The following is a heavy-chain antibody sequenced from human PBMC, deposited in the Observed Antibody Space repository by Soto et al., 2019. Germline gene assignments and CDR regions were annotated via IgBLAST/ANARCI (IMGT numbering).Heavy chain of an antibody. V-gene: IGHV3-15*01. CDR3: TTDGLVRYDFWSGYDNDY. J-gene: IGHJ4*02. D-gene: IGHD3-3*01. CDR1: GFTFSNAW. Sequence: GGSLRLSCAASGFTFSNAWMSWVRQAPGKGLEWVGRIKSKTDGGTTDYAAPVKGRFTISRDDSKNTLYLQMNSLKTEDTAVYYCTTDGLVRYDFWSGYDNDYWGQGTLVTVSS. CDR2: IKSKTDGGTT.